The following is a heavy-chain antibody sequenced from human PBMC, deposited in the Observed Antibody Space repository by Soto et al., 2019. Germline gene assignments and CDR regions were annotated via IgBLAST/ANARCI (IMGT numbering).Heavy chain of an antibody. Sequence: GASVKVSCKASGCTFTSYAIYWVRQAPGKGLEWVSYISSSSSTIYYADSVKGRFTISRDNAKNSLYLQVNSLRDEDTAVYYCARGLTMIVVVPGAFDIWGQGTMVTVSS. CDR1: GCTFTSYA. D-gene: IGHD3-22*01. V-gene: IGHV3-48*02. J-gene: IGHJ3*02. CDR3: ARGLTMIVVVPGAFDI. CDR2: ISSSSSTI.